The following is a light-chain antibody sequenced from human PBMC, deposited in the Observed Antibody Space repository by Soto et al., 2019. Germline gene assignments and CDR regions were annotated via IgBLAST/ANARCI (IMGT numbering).Light chain of an antibody. CDR2: AAS. Sequence: DIQMTQSPSAMSASLGDRVTITCRASEDINNFLTWFQQKPGEGPTRLMFAASTQQRGVPSRFRGSGSGREVALEITSLQPEEFATYCCRQHWRDPWTFGQGTKVEI. V-gene: IGKV1-17*03. CDR3: RQHWRDPWT. J-gene: IGKJ1*01. CDR1: EDINNF.